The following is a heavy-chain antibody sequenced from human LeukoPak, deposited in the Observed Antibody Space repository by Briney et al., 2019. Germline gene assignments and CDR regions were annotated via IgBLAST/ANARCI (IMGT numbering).Heavy chain of an antibody. J-gene: IGHJ5*02. Sequence: PGGSLRLSCVASGFTFSSYWMHWVRQAPGKGLVWVSRINSDGSSTSYADSVKGRFTISRDNAKNTLYLQMNSLRAEDTAVYYCAGHRTSNWFDPWGQGTLVTVSS. CDR2: INSDGSST. CDR3: AGHRTSNWFDP. CDR1: GFTFSSYW. V-gene: IGHV3-74*01.